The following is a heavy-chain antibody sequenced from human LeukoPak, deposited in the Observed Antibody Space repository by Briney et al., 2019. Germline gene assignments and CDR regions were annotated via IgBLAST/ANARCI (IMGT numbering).Heavy chain of an antibody. CDR1: GFTFRDYY. Sequence: GGSLRLSCAASGFTFRDYYMSWIRQAPGKGLEWVSYISSSGSAIFYADSVKGRFTISRDNAKNSLFLQMNSLRVEDTAVYYCARRGSYFEFDYWGQGTWSPSPQ. D-gene: IGHD1-26*01. V-gene: IGHV3-11*04. CDR3: ARRGSYFEFDY. J-gene: IGHJ4*02. CDR2: ISSSGSAI.